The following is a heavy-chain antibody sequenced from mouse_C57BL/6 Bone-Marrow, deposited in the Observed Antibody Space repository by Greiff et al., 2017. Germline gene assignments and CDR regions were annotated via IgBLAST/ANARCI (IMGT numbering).Heavy chain of an antibody. V-gene: IGHV1-55*01. CDR2: IYPGSGST. CDR3: ARVWGIYYYGPDY. D-gene: IGHD1-1*01. CDR1: GYTFTSYW. Sequence: VQLKQPGAELVKPGASVKMSCKASGYTFTSYWITWVKQRPGQGLEWIGDIYPGSGSTNYNEKFKSKATLTVDTSSSTAYMQLSSLTSEDSAVYYCARVWGIYYYGPDYWGQGTTLTVSS. J-gene: IGHJ2*01.